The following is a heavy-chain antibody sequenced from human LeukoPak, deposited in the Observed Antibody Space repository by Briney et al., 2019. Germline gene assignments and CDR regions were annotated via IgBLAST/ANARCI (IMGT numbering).Heavy chain of an antibody. D-gene: IGHD3-3*01. V-gene: IGHV3-7*05. Sequence: ETLSLTCTVSGGSISGYYWSWVRQAPGKGLEWVANIKQDGSEKYYVDSVEGRFTVSRDNAKNSLYLQMNSLRAEDTAVYYCAKFGVAGQAFDPWGQGTLVTVSS. J-gene: IGHJ5*02. CDR2: IKQDGSEK. CDR1: GGSISGYY. CDR3: AKFGVAGQAFDP.